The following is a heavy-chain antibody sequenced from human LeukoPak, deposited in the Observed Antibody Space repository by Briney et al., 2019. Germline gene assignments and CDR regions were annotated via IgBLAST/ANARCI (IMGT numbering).Heavy chain of an antibody. D-gene: IGHD6-13*01. Sequence: GGSLRLSCAASGFTFSSYEMNWVRQAPGKGLEWVSYISSSGSTIYYADSVKGRFTISRDNAKNSLYLQMNSLRAEDTAVYYCAKDQGQQLVQEGYMDVWGKGTTVTVSS. CDR3: AKDQGQQLVQEGYMDV. CDR2: ISSSGSTI. CDR1: GFTFSSYE. J-gene: IGHJ6*03. V-gene: IGHV3-48*03.